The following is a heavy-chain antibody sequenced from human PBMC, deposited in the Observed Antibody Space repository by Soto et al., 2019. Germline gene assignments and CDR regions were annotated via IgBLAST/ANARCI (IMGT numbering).Heavy chain of an antibody. CDR1: GGSISSDGSS. CDR2: IYYSGST. J-gene: IGHJ4*02. CDR3: ARDNPLDYYGSGSPYFDY. D-gene: IGHD3-10*01. V-gene: IGHV4-31*11. Sequence: SETLSLTCAVSGGSISSDGSSWSWIRQPPGKGLEWIGYIYYSGSTYYNPSLKSRVTISVDTSKNQFSLKLSSVTAADTAVYYCARDNPLDYYGSGSPYFDYWGQGTLVTVSS.